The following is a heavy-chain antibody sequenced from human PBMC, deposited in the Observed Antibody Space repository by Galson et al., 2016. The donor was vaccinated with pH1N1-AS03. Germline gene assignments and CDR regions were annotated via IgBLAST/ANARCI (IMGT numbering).Heavy chain of an antibody. Sequence: SVKVSCKASGYTFTNYGISWVRQAPGQGLEWMGWISAYNGNTNYAQKLQGRVTLTTDTSTSTAYMALRSLRSADTAVYYCARGWPDYGGDSFLGWDHWGQGTLVSVSS. J-gene: IGHJ4*02. V-gene: IGHV1-18*01. D-gene: IGHD4-23*01. CDR1: GYTFTNYG. CDR2: ISAYNGNT. CDR3: ARGWPDYGGDSFLGWDH.